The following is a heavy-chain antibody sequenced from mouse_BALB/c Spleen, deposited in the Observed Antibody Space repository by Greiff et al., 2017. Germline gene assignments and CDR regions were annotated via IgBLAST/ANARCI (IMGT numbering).Heavy chain of an antibody. V-gene: IGHV14-1*02. CDR2: IDPENGNT. D-gene: IGHD2-4*01. CDR3: ASRSAMITTGFAY. Sequence: VQLQQSGAELVRPGALVKLSCKASGFNIKDYYMHWVKQRPEQGLEWIGWIDPENGNTIYDPKFQGKASITADTSSNTAYLHLSSLTSEDTAVYYCASRSAMITTGFAYWGQGTLVTVSA. J-gene: IGHJ3*01. CDR1: GFNIKDYY.